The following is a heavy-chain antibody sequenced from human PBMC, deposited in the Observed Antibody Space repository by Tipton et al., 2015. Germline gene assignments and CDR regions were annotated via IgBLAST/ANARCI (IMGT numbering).Heavy chain of an antibody. D-gene: IGHD3/OR15-3a*01. CDR1: GFTFSSYA. CDR2: ISGSGSST. Sequence: SLRLSCAASGFTFSSYAMSWVRQAPGKGLEWVSTISGSGSSTWYADSVKGRFTISRDNSKNTLYLQMKTLRVEDTAVYYCARVDSLAAQYYFDYWGQGTLVTVSS. CDR3: ARVDSLAAQYYFDY. V-gene: IGHV3-23*01. J-gene: IGHJ4*02.